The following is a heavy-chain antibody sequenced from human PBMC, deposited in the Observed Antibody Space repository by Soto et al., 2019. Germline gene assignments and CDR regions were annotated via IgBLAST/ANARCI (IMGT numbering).Heavy chain of an antibody. J-gene: IGHJ6*02. CDR3: ARDRVRRDNKPYGMDV. D-gene: IGHD2-21*01. Sequence: QVQLQESGPGLVQPSQTLSLTCTVSGDPISSGGYFWTWIRQHPRKGLEWIGNTYYTGTTYYNPSLKSRVSISVDTSKNQFSLKLTSVTAAYTAIYYCARDRVRRDNKPYGMDVWGQGTTVTVSS. CDR2: TYYTGTT. V-gene: IGHV4-31*03. CDR1: GDPISSGGYF.